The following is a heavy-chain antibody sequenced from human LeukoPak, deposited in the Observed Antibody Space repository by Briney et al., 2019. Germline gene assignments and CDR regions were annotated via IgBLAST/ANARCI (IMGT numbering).Heavy chain of an antibody. CDR2: IIPIFGTA. D-gene: IGHD2-2*02. CDR3: ARAVVVVPAAIPFDY. V-gene: IGHV1-69*01. Sequence: SVKVSCKASGGTFSSYAISWVRQAPGQGLEWMGGIIPIFGTANYAQKFQGRVTITADESTSTAYMELSSLRSEDTAVYYCARAVVVVPAAIPFDYWGQGTLVTVSS. J-gene: IGHJ4*02. CDR1: GGTFSSYA.